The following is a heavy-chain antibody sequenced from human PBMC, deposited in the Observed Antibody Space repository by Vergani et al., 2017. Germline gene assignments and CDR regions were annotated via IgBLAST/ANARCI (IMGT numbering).Heavy chain of an antibody. CDR1: GFTFSSYAM. D-gene: IGHD3-22*01. CDR2: IHRSRST. Sequence: VQLLESGGGLVQPGGSLRLSCGASGFTFSSYAMTWVRQAPGKGLEWIGEIHRSRSTNYNPSLRRRVTISLDKSKNQFSLKLSSVTAADTAVYYCARVDYDRSHVDYWGQGTLVTVSS. J-gene: IGHJ4*02. CDR3: ARVDYDRSHVDY. V-gene: IGHV4-4*02.